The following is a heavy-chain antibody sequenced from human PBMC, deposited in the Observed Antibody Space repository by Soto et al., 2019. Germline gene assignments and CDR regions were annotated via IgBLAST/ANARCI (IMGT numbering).Heavy chain of an antibody. CDR2: IIPILGIA. Sequence: ASVKVSCKASGGTFSSYTISWVRQAPGQGLEWMGRIIPILGIANYAQKFQGRVTITADKSTSTAYMELSSLRSEDTAVYYCARVLSRSSWYDYWGQGTLVTVSS. CDR3: ARVLSRSSWYDY. D-gene: IGHD6-13*01. J-gene: IGHJ4*02. V-gene: IGHV1-69*02. CDR1: GGTFSSYT.